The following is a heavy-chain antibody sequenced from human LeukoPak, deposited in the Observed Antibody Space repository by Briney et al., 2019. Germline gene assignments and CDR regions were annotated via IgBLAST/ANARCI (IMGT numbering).Heavy chain of an antibody. D-gene: IGHD5-12*01. V-gene: IGHV4-39*07. Sequence: SETLSLTCTVSGGSISSSSYYWGWIRQPPGEGLEWIGSIYYSGSTYYNPSLKSRITISVDTSKNQFSLKLSSVTAADTAVYYCARGGGIYVGYSGYVIFDYWGQGTLATVSS. CDR3: ARGGGIYVGYSGYVIFDY. CDR2: IYYSGST. CDR1: GGSISSSSYY. J-gene: IGHJ4*02.